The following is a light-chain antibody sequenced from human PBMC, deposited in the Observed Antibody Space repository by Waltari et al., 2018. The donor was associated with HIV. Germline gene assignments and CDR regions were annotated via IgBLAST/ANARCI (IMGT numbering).Light chain of an antibody. CDR3: QQGFMIPLT. V-gene: IGKV1-39*01. Sequence: EIQMPQFPSPMSASIGDRVTIPCRSSPIISKSLNWFQQKPGKAPQLLIYAGTTLQRGVPSRFSGSVSGTDFTLTISSLQVDDFATYFCQQGFMIPLTFGPGTKVDMK. CDR1: PIISKS. CDR2: AGT. J-gene: IGKJ3*01.